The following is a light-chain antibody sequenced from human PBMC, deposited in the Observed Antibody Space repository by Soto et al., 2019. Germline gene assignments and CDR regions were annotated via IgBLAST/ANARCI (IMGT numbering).Light chain of an antibody. Sequence: QSALTQPASVSGSPGQSITISCTGTSSDVGSHNLVSWYQQHPGKAPKIIISEDSKRPSGISNRFSGSKSGNTASLTISGLQAEDEADYYCRSYASGSTWVFGGGTKLTFL. CDR1: SSDVGSHNL. CDR3: RSYASGSTWV. J-gene: IGLJ3*02. V-gene: IGLV2-23*01. CDR2: EDS.